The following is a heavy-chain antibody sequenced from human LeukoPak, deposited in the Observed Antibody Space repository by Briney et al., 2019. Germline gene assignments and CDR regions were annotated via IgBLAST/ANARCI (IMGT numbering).Heavy chain of an antibody. J-gene: IGHJ4*02. CDR3: AKMSIAAAGTGY. CDR2: ISYDGSNK. V-gene: IGHV3-30*18. D-gene: IGHD6-13*01. CDR1: GFTFNSYA. Sequence: GGSLRLSCAASGFTFNSYAMHWVRQAPGKGLEWVAVISYDGSNKYYADSVKGRFTISRDNSKNTLYLQMNSLRAEDTAVYYCAKMSIAAAGTGYWGQGTLVTVSS.